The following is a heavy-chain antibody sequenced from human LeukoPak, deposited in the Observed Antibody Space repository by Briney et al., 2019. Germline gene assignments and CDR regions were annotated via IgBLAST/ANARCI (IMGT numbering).Heavy chain of an antibody. Sequence: GGSLRLSCAASGFTFSDHYMDWVRQAPGKGLEWVGRARNKANSYTTEYAASVKDRFTISRDDSENSLYLQMDSLKTEDTAVYYCARVRYCSSTTCRGAFDIWGQGTMVTVSS. CDR2: ARNKANSYTT. J-gene: IGHJ3*02. CDR1: GFTFSDHY. CDR3: ARVRYCSSTTCRGAFDI. D-gene: IGHD2-2*01. V-gene: IGHV3-72*01.